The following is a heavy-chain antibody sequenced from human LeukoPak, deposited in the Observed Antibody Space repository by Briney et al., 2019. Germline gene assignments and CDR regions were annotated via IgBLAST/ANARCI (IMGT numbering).Heavy chain of an antibody. V-gene: IGHV4-39*07. CDR1: GGSISSSSYY. D-gene: IGHD5-12*01. J-gene: IGHJ4*02. Sequence: PSETLSLTCTVSGGSISSSSYYWGGIRQPPGKGLEWIGEINHSGSTNYNPSLKSRVTISVDTSKNQFSLKLSSVTAADTAVYYCAREPRLRGYSGYDPPYYFDYWGQGTLVTVSS. CDR2: INHSGST. CDR3: AREPRLRGYSGYDPPYYFDY.